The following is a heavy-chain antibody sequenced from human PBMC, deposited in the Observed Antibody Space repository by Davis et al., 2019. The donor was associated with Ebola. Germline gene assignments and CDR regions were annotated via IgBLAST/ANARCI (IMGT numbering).Heavy chain of an antibody. Sequence: SETLSLTCAVYGGSFSGYYWSWIRQPPGKGLEWIGEINHSGSTNYNPSLKSRVTISVDTSKNQFSLQLNSVTPEDTAVYYCTRDRGGAFDYWGQGTLVTVSS. CDR1: GGSFSGYY. D-gene: IGHD1-26*01. V-gene: IGHV4-34*01. CDR3: TRDRGGAFDY. CDR2: INHSGST. J-gene: IGHJ4*02.